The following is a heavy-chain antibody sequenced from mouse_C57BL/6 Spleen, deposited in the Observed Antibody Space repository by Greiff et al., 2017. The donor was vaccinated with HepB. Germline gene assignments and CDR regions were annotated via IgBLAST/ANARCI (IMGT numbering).Heavy chain of an antibody. CDR1: GYTFTSYG. J-gene: IGHJ2*01. V-gene: IGHV1-81*01. Sequence: QVQLQQSGAELARPGASVKLSCKASGYTFTSYGISWVKQRTGQGLEWIGEIYPRSGNTYYSEKFKGKATLTADKSSSTAYMELRSLTSEDSAVYFGARGGGYWGQGTTHTVSS. CDR3: ARGGGY. CDR2: IYPRSGNT.